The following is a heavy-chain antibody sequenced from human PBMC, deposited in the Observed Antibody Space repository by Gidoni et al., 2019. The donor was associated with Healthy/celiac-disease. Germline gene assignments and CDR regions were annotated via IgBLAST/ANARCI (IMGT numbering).Heavy chain of an antibody. CDR2: ISSSGSTI. Sequence: EVQLVESGGGLVQPGGSLRLSCAASGFTFSSYEMNWVRQAPGKGLEWVSYISSSGSTIYYADSVKGRFTISRDNAKNSLYLQMNSLRAEDTAVYYCAVGYCSGGSCYTLDYWGQGTLVTVSS. CDR1: GFTFSSYE. CDR3: AVGYCSGGSCYTLDY. J-gene: IGHJ4*02. D-gene: IGHD2-15*01. V-gene: IGHV3-48*03.